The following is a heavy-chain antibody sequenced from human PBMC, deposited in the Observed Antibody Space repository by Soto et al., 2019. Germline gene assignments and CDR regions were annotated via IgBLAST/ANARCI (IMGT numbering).Heavy chain of an antibody. Sequence: ASVKVSCKASGYTFTSYGISWVRQAPGQGLEWMGWISAYNGNTNYAQKLQGRVTMTTDTSTSTAYMELRSLRSDDTAVYYCARDRHPTYYYDGSGYYSAFDIWGQGTMVTVSS. J-gene: IGHJ3*02. CDR3: ARDRHPTYYYDGSGYYSAFDI. D-gene: IGHD3-22*01. CDR2: ISAYNGNT. CDR1: GYTFTSYG. V-gene: IGHV1-18*01.